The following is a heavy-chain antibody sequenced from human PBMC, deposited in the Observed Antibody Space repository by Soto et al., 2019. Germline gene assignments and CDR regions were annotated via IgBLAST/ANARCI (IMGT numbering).Heavy chain of an antibody. CDR1: GGTFSSYA. CDR2: IIPIFGTA. V-gene: IGHV1-69*01. J-gene: IGHJ3*02. CDR3: AVNSGGSYVDDAFDI. Sequence: QVQLVQSGAEVKKPGSSVKVSCKASGGTFSSYAISWVRQAPGQGLEWMGAIIPIFGTANYAQKFQGRVTITAEESTSTAYMELSSLRSEATAVYYCAVNSGGSYVDDAFDIWGKGTMVTVSS. D-gene: IGHD1-26*01.